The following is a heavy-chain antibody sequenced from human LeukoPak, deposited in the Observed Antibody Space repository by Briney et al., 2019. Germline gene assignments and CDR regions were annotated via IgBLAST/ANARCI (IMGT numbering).Heavy chain of an antibody. CDR1: GFTFSSYS. V-gene: IGHV3-21*01. J-gene: IGHJ4*02. CDR2: ISSSSSYI. D-gene: IGHD3-22*01. CDR3: ARPYYYDSSGKDY. Sequence: GGSLRLSCAASGFTFSSYSMNWVRQAPGKGLEWVSSISSSSSYIYYADSVKGRFTISRDNSKNTLYLQMNSLRAEDTAVYYCARPYYYDSSGKDYWGQGTLVTVSS.